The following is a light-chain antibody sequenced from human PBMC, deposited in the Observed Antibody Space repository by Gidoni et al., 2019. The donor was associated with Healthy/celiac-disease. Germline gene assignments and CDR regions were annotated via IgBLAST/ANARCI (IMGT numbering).Light chain of an antibody. Sequence: DIQLTQSPSSLSAPVGDRVTITCRASQSISSYLNWYQQKPGKAPKLLIYAASSLQSGDPSRLSGSGSGRDFTVTNSRLQPEDFATYDCQQSYSTPQPTCGGXTKVEIK. CDR1: QSISSY. CDR3: QQSYSTPQPT. J-gene: IGKJ4*01. CDR2: AAS. V-gene: IGKV1-39*01.